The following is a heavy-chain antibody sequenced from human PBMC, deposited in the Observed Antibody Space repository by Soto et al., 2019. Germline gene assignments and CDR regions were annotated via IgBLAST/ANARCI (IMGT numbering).Heavy chain of an antibody. CDR2: IIPIFETA. CDR1: GDSFSSYA. V-gene: IGHV1-69*01. D-gene: IGHD6-13*01. Sequence: QVQLVQSGAELKKPGSSVRVSCKISGDSFSSYAISWVRQAPGEGLEWVGDIIPIFETANYAQKFQGRVKITAVESTTTAYMEVTRLRPEDTAIFYCAASDSSSWQHDYWGQGTLITVSS. J-gene: IGHJ4*02. CDR3: AASDSSSWQHDY.